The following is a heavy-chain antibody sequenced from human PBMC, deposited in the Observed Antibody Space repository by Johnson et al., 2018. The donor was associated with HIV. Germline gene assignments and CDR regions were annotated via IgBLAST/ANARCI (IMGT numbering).Heavy chain of an antibody. CDR1: GFTFSSYA. J-gene: IGHJ3*01. D-gene: IGHD3-22*01. Sequence: VQLVESGGGLVQPGGSLRLSCAASGFTFSSYAMSWVRQAPGKGLEWVSGIDWTGASTGYADYVRGRFTISRDNAKNSLYIQMSGLREEDTALYYCARVAYYYDTSGYLTRPRAFDVWGQGTMVTVSS. CDR2: IDWTGAST. V-gene: IGHV3-20*04. CDR3: ARVAYYYDTSGYLTRPRAFDV.